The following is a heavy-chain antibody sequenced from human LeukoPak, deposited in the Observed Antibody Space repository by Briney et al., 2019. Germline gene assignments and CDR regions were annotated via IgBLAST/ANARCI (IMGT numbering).Heavy chain of an antibody. Sequence: GGSLRLSCAAPGFTFSSYSMNWVRQAPGKGLEWVSSISSSSSYIYYADSVKGRFTISRDNSKNTLYLQMNSLRAEDTAVYYCAKGGLPAAMRYYYYMDVWGKGTTVTVSS. D-gene: IGHD2-2*01. CDR2: ISSSSSYI. J-gene: IGHJ6*03. CDR1: GFTFSSYS. V-gene: IGHV3-21*04. CDR3: AKGGLPAAMRYYYYMDV.